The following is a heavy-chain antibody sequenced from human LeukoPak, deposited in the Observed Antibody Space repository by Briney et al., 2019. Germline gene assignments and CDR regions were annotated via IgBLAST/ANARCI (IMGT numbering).Heavy chain of an antibody. D-gene: IGHD2-15*01. CDR2: ITTTSNI. CDR3: ARDKDYAFDI. Sequence: GGSLRLSRAASGFTFSSYSMNWVRQAPGKGLEWVSHITTTSNIYGADSVKGRFTISRDNAKNSLYLQMNSLRADDTAVYYCARDKDYAFDIWGQGTMVTVSS. J-gene: IGHJ3*02. CDR1: GFTFSSYS. V-gene: IGHV3-48*01.